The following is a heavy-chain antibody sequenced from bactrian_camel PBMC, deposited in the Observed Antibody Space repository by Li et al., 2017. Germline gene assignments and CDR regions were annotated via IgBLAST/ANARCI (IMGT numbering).Heavy chain of an antibody. CDR1: GLIIYSVC. D-gene: IGHD2*01. J-gene: IGHJ4*01. CDR2: ISDGGGVT. Sequence: HVQLVESGGGSVQAGGSLTLSCAASGLIIYSVCTGWFRQAPGKEREAVASISDGGGVTYYTDSVKGRFTISRDNTKNTVYLQMNSLKPEDTAMYYCAAEGPGCDTMSPDEYNFEGQGTQVTVS. CDR3: AAEGPGCDTMSPDEYNF. V-gene: IGHV3S63*01.